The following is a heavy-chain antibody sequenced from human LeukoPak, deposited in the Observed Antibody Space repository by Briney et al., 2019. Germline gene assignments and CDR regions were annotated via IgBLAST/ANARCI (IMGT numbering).Heavy chain of an antibody. V-gene: IGHV3-30-3*01. J-gene: IGHJ6*02. CDR3: AREPTVTTSWNYYYGMDV. D-gene: IGHD4-17*01. CDR1: GLTSSSYA. CDR2: ISYDGSNK. Sequence: GGPLSFSLEASGLTSSSYASHGVPKAQAKGLKGGPVISYDGSNKYYADSVKGRFTISRDNSKNTLYLQMNSLRAEDTAVYYCAREPTVTTSWNYYYGMDVWGQGTTVTVSS.